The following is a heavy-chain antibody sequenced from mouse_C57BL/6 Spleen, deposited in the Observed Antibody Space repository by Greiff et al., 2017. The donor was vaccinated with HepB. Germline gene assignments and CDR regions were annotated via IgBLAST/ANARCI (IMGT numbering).Heavy chain of an antibody. D-gene: IGHD1-1*01. J-gene: IGHJ2*01. Sequence: VQLVESGAELVRPGTSVKVSCKASGYAFTNYLIEWVKQRPGQGLEWIGVINPGSGGTNYNEKFKGKATLNADKSSSTAYMQLSSLTSEDSAVYFCAREGDYYYGSSYAYWGQGTTLTVSS. V-gene: IGHV1-54*01. CDR3: AREGDYYYGSSYAY. CDR2: INPGSGGT. CDR1: GYAFTNYL.